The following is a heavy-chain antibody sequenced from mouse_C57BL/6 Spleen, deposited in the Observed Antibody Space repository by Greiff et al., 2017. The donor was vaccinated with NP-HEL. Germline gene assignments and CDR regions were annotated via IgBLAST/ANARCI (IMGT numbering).Heavy chain of an antibody. CDR2: ISSGGSYT. Sequence: EVKLMESGGDLVKPGGSLKLSCAASGFTFSSYGMSWVRQTPDKRLEWVATISSGGSYTYYPDSVKGRVTISRDNAKNTLYLQMSSLKSEDTAMYYCARRGYGSSYVWYFDVWGTGTTVTVSS. V-gene: IGHV5-6*02. J-gene: IGHJ1*03. CDR3: ARRGYGSSYVWYFDV. CDR1: GFTFSSYG. D-gene: IGHD1-1*01.